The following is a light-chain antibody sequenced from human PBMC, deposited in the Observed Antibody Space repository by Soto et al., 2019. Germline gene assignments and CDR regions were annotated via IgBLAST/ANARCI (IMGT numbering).Light chain of an antibody. V-gene: IGKV3-20*01. CDR1: QSVSSSY. J-gene: IGKJ5*01. CDR2: DVS. Sequence: EIVLTQSPGTLSLSPGERATLSCRASQSVSSSYLAWYQQKAGQAPRLLIYDVSTRATGIPDTFSGSGSGTDFTLTISRLEPEDFAVYYCQQYRSSPNTFGQGTQLEIK. CDR3: QQYRSSPNT.